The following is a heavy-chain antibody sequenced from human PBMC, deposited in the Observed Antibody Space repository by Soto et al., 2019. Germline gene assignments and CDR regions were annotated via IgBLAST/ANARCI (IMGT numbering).Heavy chain of an antibody. CDR2: ISAYNGNT. Sequence: GASVEVSCKXSGYTFTSYGISWVRQAPGQGLEWMGWISAYNGNTNYAQKLQGRVTMTTDTSTSTAYMELRSLRSDDTAVYYCAATYYDILTGYYYFDYWGQGTLVTVSS. D-gene: IGHD3-9*01. CDR1: GYTFTSYG. V-gene: IGHV1-18*01. J-gene: IGHJ4*02. CDR3: AATYYDILTGYYYFDY.